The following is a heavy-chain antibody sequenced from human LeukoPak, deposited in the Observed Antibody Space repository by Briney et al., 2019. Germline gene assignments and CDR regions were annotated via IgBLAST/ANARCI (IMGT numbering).Heavy chain of an antibody. CDR2: INPSGGST. CDR3: ARVKTMIIVVSLSDY. Sequence: ASVKVSCKASGYTFTSYYMHWVRQAPGQGLEWMGVINPSGGSTSYAQKFQGRVTMTRDTSISTAYMELSRLRSDDTAVYYCARVKTMIIVVSLSDYWGQGTLVTVSS. CDR1: GYTFTSYY. V-gene: IGHV1-46*01. D-gene: IGHD3-22*01. J-gene: IGHJ4*02.